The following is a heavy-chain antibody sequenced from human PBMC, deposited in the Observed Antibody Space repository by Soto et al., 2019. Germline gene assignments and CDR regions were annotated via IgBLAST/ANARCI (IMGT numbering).Heavy chain of an antibody. CDR2: ISAYNGNT. V-gene: IGHV1-18*01. CDR3: ASSKIATRKVYYYYGMDV. J-gene: IGHJ6*02. D-gene: IGHD1-26*01. Sequence: ASVKVSCQASGYAYTSYGISWVRQAPGQGLEWMGWISAYNGNTNYAQKLQGRVTMTTDTSTNTAYMELRSLRSDDTAVYYCASSKIATRKVYYYYGMDVWGQGTTVTVSS. CDR1: GYAYTSYG.